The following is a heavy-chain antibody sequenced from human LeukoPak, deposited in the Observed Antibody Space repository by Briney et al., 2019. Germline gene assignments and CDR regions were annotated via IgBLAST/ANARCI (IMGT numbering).Heavy chain of an antibody. CDR1: GFTFSNYA. CDR3: AKVDTFAPCH. V-gene: IGHV3-23*01. Sequence: GGSLRLSCAVSGFTFSNYAMNWVRQAPGKGLEWVSSITGSGGSIYYADSVKGRFTISRDNSRNTLYLQMNSLRAEDTAVYYCAKVDTFAPCHWGQGTLVTVSS. J-gene: IGHJ4*02. CDR2: ITGSGGSI. D-gene: IGHD2-21*01.